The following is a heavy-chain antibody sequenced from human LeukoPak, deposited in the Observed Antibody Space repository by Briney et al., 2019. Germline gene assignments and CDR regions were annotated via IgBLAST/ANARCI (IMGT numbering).Heavy chain of an antibody. J-gene: IGHJ4*02. V-gene: IGHV5-51*01. CDR1: GYSFTSYW. CDR2: IYPGDSDT. Sequence: SGYSFTSYWIGWVRQMPGKGLEWMGIIYPGDSDTRYSPSFQGQVTISADKSISTAYLQWSSLKASDTAMYYCAXXXXXXXXXXYXXXXEAYWGXGXLVTVSS. CDR3: AXXXXXXXXXXYXXXXEAY.